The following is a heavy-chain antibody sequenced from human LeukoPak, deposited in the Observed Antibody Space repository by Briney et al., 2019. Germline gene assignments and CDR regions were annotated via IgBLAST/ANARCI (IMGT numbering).Heavy chain of an antibody. Sequence: PGGSLRLSCAASGFTFSSSAMSWVRQVPGKGLEWVSGISASGGSTDYADSVKGRFTISRDNSKDTLFLQMDSLRVEDTAVYYCATFCSGGDCYSFAPWGQGTLVTVSS. CDR2: ISASGGST. CDR3: ATFCSGGDCYSFAP. J-gene: IGHJ5*02. V-gene: IGHV3-23*01. CDR1: GFTFSSSA. D-gene: IGHD2-15*01.